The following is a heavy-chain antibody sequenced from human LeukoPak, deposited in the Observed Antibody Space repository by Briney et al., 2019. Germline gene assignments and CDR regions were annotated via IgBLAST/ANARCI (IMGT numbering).Heavy chain of an antibody. V-gene: IGHV1-69*13. CDR3: ARVTHTELSTWFDP. D-gene: IGHD5-18*01. CDR1: GGTSNNYA. CDR2: IIPIFGSS. Sequence: ASAKVSCKASGGTSNNYAINWVRQAPGQGLEWMGGIIPIFGSSNYAQKFQGRVTITADESTTTAYMELSSLRSEDTAVYYCARVTHTELSTWFDPWGQGTLVTVSS. J-gene: IGHJ5*02.